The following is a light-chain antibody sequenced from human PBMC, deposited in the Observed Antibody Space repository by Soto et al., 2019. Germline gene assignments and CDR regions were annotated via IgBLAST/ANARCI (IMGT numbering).Light chain of an antibody. V-gene: IGKV3-20*01. J-gene: IGKJ5*01. CDR3: QQYGNSPIT. Sequence: IWLTHSEPTLSLSPGEGAXLSXXXSQSVSSTFLAWYKXKHGRXXRXXIYGASSRATDIPDRFSGGGSGTDVTITIIRLQPEDFEVYYCQQYGNSPITFGQGTRLDNK. CDR1: QSVSSTF. CDR2: GAS.